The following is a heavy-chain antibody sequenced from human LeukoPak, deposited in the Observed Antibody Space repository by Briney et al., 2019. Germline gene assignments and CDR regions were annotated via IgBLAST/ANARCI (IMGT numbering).Heavy chain of an antibody. J-gene: IGHJ4*02. V-gene: IGHV1-2*02. D-gene: IGHD4-17*01. CDR2: INPNSGGT. Sequence: ASVKVSFKASGYTFTGYYMHWVRQAPGQGLEWMGWINPNSGGTNDAQKFQGRVTMTRDTSISTAYMELSRLRSDDTAVYYCRTDRYGDYGDYIDYWGQGTLVTVSS. CDR1: GYTFTGYY. CDR3: RTDRYGDYGDYIDY.